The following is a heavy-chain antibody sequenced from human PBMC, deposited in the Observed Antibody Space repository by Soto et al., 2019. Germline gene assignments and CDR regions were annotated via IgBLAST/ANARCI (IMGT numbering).Heavy chain of an antibody. Sequence: QITLKESGPTLVTPTQTLTLTCTFSGFSLTTSGVGVGWIRQPPGKALEYLVFIYWDDDKRYSPSLRTRLTITKDDPKNQVVLTLTNMDPVDTATYYFAHRRPHYGDWYNGYFDYWGQGILVTVSS. CDR1: GFSLTTSGVG. V-gene: IGHV2-5*02. CDR2: IYWDDDK. J-gene: IGHJ4*02. CDR3: AHRRPHYGDWYNGYFDY. D-gene: IGHD4-17*01.